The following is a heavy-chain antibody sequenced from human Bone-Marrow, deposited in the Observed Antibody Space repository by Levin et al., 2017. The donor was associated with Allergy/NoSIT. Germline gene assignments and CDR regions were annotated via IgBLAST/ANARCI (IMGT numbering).Heavy chain of an antibody. Sequence: SLKISCAASGFTFDDYAMHWVRQAPGKGLEWVSGISWNSGSIGYADSVKGRFTISRDNAKNSLYLQMNSLRAEDTALYYCAKGSVLMVDAFDYWGQGTLVTVSS. CDR2: ISWNSGSI. D-gene: IGHD2-8*01. V-gene: IGHV3-9*01. J-gene: IGHJ4*02. CDR3: AKGSVLMVDAFDY. CDR1: GFTFDDYA.